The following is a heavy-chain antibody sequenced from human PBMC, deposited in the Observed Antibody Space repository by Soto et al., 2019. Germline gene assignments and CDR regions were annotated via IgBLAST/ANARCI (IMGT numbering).Heavy chain of an antibody. CDR2: ISYDGSNK. D-gene: IGHD2-8*01. J-gene: IGHJ3*02. V-gene: IGHV3-30*18. CDR3: AKDGRCTNGACYNVFGAFDI. CDR1: GFTFSSYG. Sequence: GGSLRLSCAASGFTFSSYGMHWVRQAPGKGLEWVAVISYDGSNKYYADSVKGRFTISRDNSKNTLYLQMNSLRAEDTAVYYCAKDGRCTNGACYNVFGAFDIWGQGTMVTVSS.